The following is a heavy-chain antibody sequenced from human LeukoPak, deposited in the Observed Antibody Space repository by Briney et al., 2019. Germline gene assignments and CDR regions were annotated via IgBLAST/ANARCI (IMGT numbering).Heavy chain of an antibody. CDR1: GFSFSSYW. CDR3: ARDSGYN. Sequence: GGSLRLSCAASGFSFSSYWMTWVRQAPGKGLEWVAHIKPDGSEGYYVDSVKGRFTISRDNAKNSLFLQMNSLRAEDTAVYFCARDSGYNWGQGTLVTVSS. D-gene: IGHD5-12*01. V-gene: IGHV3-7*04. CDR2: IKPDGSEG. J-gene: IGHJ4*02.